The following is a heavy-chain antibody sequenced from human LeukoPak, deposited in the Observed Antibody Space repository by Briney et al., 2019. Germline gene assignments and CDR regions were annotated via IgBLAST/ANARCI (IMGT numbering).Heavy chain of an antibody. CDR2: IKKDGSEK. D-gene: IGHD6-13*01. J-gene: IGHJ4*02. CDR1: GFTFSSYW. V-gene: IGHV3-7*03. Sequence: GGSLRLSCAASGFTFSSYWMSWVRQAPGKGLEWVANIKKDGSEKYYVDSVKGRFTISRDNAKTSLFLQMNSLRAEDTAVYYCAKDRHYGSSWYGAGDYWGQGTLVTVSS. CDR3: AKDRHYGSSWYGAGDY.